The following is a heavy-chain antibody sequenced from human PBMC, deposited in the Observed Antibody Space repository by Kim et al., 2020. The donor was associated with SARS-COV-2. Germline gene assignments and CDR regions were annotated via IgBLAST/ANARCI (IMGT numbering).Heavy chain of an antibody. V-gene: IGHV3-23*01. CDR2: ISGSGGST. CDR3: ANLRYCGGDCYPPHDAVDL. Sequence: GGSLRLSCAASGFTFSSYAMSWVRQAPGKGLEWVSAISGSGGSTYYADSVKGRYTISRDNSKNTLYLQINSLRAEDTAVYYCANLRYCGGDCYPPHDAVDLWGQGTMVTVSS. CDR1: GFTFSSYA. D-gene: IGHD2-21*01. J-gene: IGHJ3*01.